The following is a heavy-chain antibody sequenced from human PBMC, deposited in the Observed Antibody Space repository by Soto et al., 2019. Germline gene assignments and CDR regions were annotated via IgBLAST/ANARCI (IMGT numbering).Heavy chain of an antibody. CDR1: EFTFSNHA. J-gene: IGHJ4*02. Sequence: PGGSLRLSCAASEFTFSNHAMGWVRQAPGKGLEWVSAIGGSGGSTYYAASVKGRFTISRDNSKNTLYLQMNSLRVEDTAIYYCAKIAEAVAGTVYGYWGQGALVTVSS. V-gene: IGHV3-23*01. CDR2: IGGSGGST. D-gene: IGHD6-19*01. CDR3: AKIAEAVAGTVYGY.